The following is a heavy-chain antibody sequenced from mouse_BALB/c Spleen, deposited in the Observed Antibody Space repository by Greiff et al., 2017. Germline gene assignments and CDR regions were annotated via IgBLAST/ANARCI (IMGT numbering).Heavy chain of an antibody. V-gene: IGHV1S81*02. CDR2: INPSNGGT. D-gene: IGHD4-1*01. Sequence: VQLQQSGAELVKPGASVKLSCKASGYTFTSYYMYWVKQRPGQGLEWIGEINPSNGGTNFNEKFKSKATLTVDKSSSTAYMQLSSLTSEDSAVYYCTRSNWDYFDYWGQGTTLTVSS. CDR1: GYTFTSYY. J-gene: IGHJ2*01. CDR3: TRSNWDYFDY.